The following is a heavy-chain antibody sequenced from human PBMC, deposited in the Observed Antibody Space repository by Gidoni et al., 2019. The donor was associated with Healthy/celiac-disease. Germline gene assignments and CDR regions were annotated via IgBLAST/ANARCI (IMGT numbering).Heavy chain of an antibody. CDR2: IYSGGST. CDR3: ASRHGLYWYFDL. Sequence: EVQLVESGGGVVQPGGSLRRACADAGVTVSSNYMSWVRQAPGKGLEWVSVIYSGGSTYYADSVKGRFPISRDNSKNTLYLQMHSLRAEDTAVYYCASRHGLYWYFDLWGRGTLVTVSS. CDR1: GVTVSSNY. V-gene: IGHV3-66*01. J-gene: IGHJ2*01.